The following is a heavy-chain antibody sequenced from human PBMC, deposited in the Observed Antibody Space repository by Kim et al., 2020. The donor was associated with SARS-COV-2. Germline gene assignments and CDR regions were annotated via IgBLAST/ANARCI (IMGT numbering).Heavy chain of an antibody. Sequence: NNGTTNYAQRLQGRGTMTTDTSTSTAYMELRSLRSDDTAIYYCARDGYFDLWGRGTLVTVSS. V-gene: IGHV1-18*01. CDR3: ARDGYFDL. J-gene: IGHJ2*01. CDR2: NNGTT.